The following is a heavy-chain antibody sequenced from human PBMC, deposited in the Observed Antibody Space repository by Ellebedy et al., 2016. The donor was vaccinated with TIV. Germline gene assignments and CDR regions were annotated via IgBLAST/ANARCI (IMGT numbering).Heavy chain of an antibody. V-gene: IGHV4-4*02. J-gene: IGHJ3*02. CDR1: GGSISSSNW. CDR3: ARVEVVVVVVAATRFKKNDAFDI. Sequence: SETLSLTXAVSGGSISSSNWWSWVRQPPGKGLEWIGEIYHSGSTNYNPSLKSRVTISVDKSKNQFSLKLSSVTAADTAVYYCARVEVVVVVVAATRFKKNDAFDIWGQGTMVTVSS. CDR2: IYHSGST. D-gene: IGHD2-15*01.